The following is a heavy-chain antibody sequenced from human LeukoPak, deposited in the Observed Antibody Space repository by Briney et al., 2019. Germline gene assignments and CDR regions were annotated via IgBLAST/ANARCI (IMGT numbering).Heavy chain of an antibody. J-gene: IGHJ4*02. V-gene: IGHV1-46*01. Sequence: ASVKVSCKASGYTFTGYYIQWVRQAPGQGLEWMGIINPSSGSTSYAQKFQGRVTMTRDTSTSTVYMELSSLRSEDTAVYYCARDNQGCSSTSCYWGGGGDYWGQGTLVTVSS. CDR2: INPSSGST. CDR3: ARDNQGCSSTSCYWGGGGDY. D-gene: IGHD2-2*01. CDR1: GYTFTGYY.